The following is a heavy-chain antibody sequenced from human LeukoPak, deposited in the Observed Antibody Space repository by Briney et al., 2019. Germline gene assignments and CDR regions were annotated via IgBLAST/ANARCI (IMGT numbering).Heavy chain of an antibody. J-gene: IGHJ4*02. CDR2: ISGDARTT. CDR1: GFTFDDYA. Sequence: GGSLRLSCAASGFTFDDYAMHWVRQAPGQGLVWVSRISGDARTTTYADSVKGRFTIFRDNAKNTLYLQMNSLRAEDTALYYCVRDRAVAGTEDFYFDFWGQGTLVTVSS. V-gene: IGHV3-74*01. D-gene: IGHD6-19*01. CDR3: VRDRAVAGTEDFYFDF.